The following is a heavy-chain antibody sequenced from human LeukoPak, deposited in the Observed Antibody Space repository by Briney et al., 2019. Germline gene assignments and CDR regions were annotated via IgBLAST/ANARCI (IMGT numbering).Heavy chain of an antibody. J-gene: IGHJ4*02. V-gene: IGHV3-43*01. CDR3: AKDTFYGSGERGDYYFDY. D-gene: IGHD3-10*01. CDR2: ISWDGGST. CDR1: GFTFDDYT. Sequence: GESLRLSCAASGFTFDDYTMHWVRQAPGKGLEWVSLISWDGGSTYYADSVKGRFTISRDNSKNSLYLQMNSLRTEDTALYYCAKDTFYGSGERGDYYFDYWGQGTLVTVSS.